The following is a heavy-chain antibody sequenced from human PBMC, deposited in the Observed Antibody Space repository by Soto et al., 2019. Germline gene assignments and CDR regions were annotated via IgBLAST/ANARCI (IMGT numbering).Heavy chain of an antibody. V-gene: IGHV1-18*01. CDR2: ISVYNDNT. CDR1: NYPFSSYG. J-gene: IGHJ4*02. D-gene: IGHD3-10*01. Sequence: QVHLVQSGAEVKKPGASVKVSCKTSNYPFSSYGISWVRQAPGQGLEWMGWISVYNDNTEYAQKLQGRVTMTTDTSTNTAFMELRSLRSDDTAVYYCARDSGSDLTDPGAVFDYWGQGTPVTVSS. CDR3: ARDSGSDLTDPGAVFDY.